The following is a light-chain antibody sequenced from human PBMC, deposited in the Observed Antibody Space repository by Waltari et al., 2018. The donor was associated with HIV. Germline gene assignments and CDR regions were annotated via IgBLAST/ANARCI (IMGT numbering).Light chain of an antibody. V-gene: IGKV3-15*01. CDR2: GAF. J-gene: IGKJ2*01. CDR1: QSVNNN. Sequence: EIVMTQSPATLSVSPGERATLPCRASQSVNNNLAWYEQKPGQAPTLLIYGAFTRATGVPARFSGSGSGTEFTLTISSLQSEDFAVYYCQQYNNWPPMYTFGQGTKLEIK. CDR3: QQYNNWPPMYT.